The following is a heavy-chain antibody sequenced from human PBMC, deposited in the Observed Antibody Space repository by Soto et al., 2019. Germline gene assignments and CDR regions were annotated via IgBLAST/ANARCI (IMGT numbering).Heavy chain of an antibody. CDR2: INPRNGDA. J-gene: IGHJ4*02. V-gene: IGHV1-2*02. CDR1: GYTFTDYN. Sequence: ASVKVSCKTSGYTFTDYNLHWVRQAPGQGLEWMGSINPRNGDAVSPQKFQARVTMTRDASTTTAYMELIRLTSPDTAVYYCARHRFTSGSEYFDYWGQGTVVTVSS. CDR3: ARHRFTSGSEYFDY. D-gene: IGHD1-1*01.